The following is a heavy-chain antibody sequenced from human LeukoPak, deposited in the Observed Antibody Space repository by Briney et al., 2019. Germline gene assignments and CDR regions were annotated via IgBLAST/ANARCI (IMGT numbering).Heavy chain of an antibody. J-gene: IGHJ3*02. D-gene: IGHD5-12*01. CDR2: ISVRGGST. CDR1: GFTFSSYG. V-gene: IGHV3-23*01. CDR3: ARILDSGYDLDAFDI. Sequence: GGSLRLSCAASGFTFSSYGMTWVRQAPGKGLEWVSVISVRGGSTFYADSVKGRFTISRDISKNTLYLQMDSLRAEDTAVYYCARILDSGYDLDAFDIWGRGTMVTVSS.